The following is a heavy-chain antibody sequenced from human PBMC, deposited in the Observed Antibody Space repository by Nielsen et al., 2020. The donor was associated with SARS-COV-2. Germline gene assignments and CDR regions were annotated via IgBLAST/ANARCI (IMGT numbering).Heavy chain of an antibody. D-gene: IGHD3-22*01. Sequence: ASVKVSCKASGYTFTSYGISWVRQAPGQGLEWMGWISAYNGNTNYAQKLQGRVTMTTDTSTSTAYMELRSLRSDDTAVYYCARDEYYYDSSGYYSRAPDAFDIWGQGTMVTVSS. CDR2: ISAYNGNT. V-gene: IGHV1-18*01. CDR3: ARDEYYYDSSGYYSRAPDAFDI. J-gene: IGHJ3*02. CDR1: GYTFTSYG.